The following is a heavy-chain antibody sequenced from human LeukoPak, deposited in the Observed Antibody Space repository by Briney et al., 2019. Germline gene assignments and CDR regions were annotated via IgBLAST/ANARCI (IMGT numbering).Heavy chain of an antibody. V-gene: IGHV3-33*01. J-gene: IGHJ4*02. CDR2: IWYDGSNK. Sequence: SCKASGYTFTGYYMHWVRQAPGKGLEWVALIWYDGSNKYYTDSVKGRFTISRDNSKNTLYLEMNGLRAEDTAIYYCAREGPRGNSQFDYWGQGTLVTVSS. CDR1: GYTFTGYY. D-gene: IGHD2/OR15-2a*01. CDR3: AREGPRGNSQFDY.